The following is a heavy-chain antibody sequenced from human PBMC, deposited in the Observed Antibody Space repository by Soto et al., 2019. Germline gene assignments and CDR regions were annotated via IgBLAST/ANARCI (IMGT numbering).Heavy chain of an antibody. CDR2: IYYSGST. CDR3: ARAPPYDFWSGYLGPNWFDP. CDR1: GGSISSYY. J-gene: IGHJ5*02. V-gene: IGHV4-59*01. Sequence: PSETLSLTCTVSGGSISSYYWSWIRQPPGKGLEWIGYIYYSGSTNYNPSLKSRVTISVDTSKNQFSLELSSVTAADTAVYYCARAPPYDFWSGYLGPNWFDPWGQGTLVTVSS. D-gene: IGHD3-3*01.